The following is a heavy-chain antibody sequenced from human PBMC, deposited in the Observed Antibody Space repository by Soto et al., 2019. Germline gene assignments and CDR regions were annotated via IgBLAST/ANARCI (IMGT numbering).Heavy chain of an antibody. CDR2: IYHSGST. D-gene: IGHD3-10*01. CDR1: GGSISSGGYS. J-gene: IGHJ5*02. V-gene: IGHV4-30-2*01. Sequence: SETLSLTCAVSGGSISSGGYSWSWSRQPPGKGLEWIGYIYHSGSTYYNPSLKSRVTISVDRSKNQFSLKLSSVTAADTAVYYCARDRVGYNWFDPWGQGTLVTVSS. CDR3: ARDRVGYNWFDP.